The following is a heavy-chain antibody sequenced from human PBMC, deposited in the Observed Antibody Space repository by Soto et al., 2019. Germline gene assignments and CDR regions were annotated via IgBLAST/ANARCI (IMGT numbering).Heavy chain of an antibody. J-gene: IGHJ6*02. D-gene: IGHD6-13*01. CDR2: IWYDGSNK. V-gene: IGHV3-33*01. CDR1: GFTFSSYG. CDR3: ARGRQLVDYYYGMDV. Sequence: PGGSLRLSCAASGFTFSSYGMHWVRQAPGKGLEWVAVIWYDGSNKYYADSVKGRFTISRDNSKNTLYLQMNSLRAGDTAVYYCARGRQLVDYYYGMDVWGQGTTVTVSS.